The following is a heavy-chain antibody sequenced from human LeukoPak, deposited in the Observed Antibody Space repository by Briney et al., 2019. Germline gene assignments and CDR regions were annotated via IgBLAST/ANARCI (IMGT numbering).Heavy chain of an antibody. CDR2: ISSGTSTT. CDR3: ARDGGY. V-gene: IGHV3-48*02. Sequence: GGSLRLSCAASGFTFSPLGMNWVRQAPGRGLEWVSYISSGTSTTYYADSVKGRFTISRDNAKNSLYLQMNSLRDEDTAVYYCARDGGYWGQGTLVTVSS. CDR1: GFTFSPLG. D-gene: IGHD3-3*01. J-gene: IGHJ4*02.